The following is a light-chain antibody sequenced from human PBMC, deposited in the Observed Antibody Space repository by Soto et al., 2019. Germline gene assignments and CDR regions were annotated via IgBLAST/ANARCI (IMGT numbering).Light chain of an antibody. Sequence: EIVLTQSPATLSSFPGDRVTLSCRASQSISGTLAWYQQKPGQAPRLLIYGASTRAAGFPARFSGSGSGTDFTLTISSLEPEDFAVYYCQQRSNWPLTFGGGTKVDIK. CDR2: GAS. CDR1: QSISGT. CDR3: QQRSNWPLT. V-gene: IGKV3-11*01. J-gene: IGKJ4*01.